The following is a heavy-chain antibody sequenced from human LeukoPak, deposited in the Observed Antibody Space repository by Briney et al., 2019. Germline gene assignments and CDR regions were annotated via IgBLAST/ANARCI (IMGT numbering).Heavy chain of an antibody. CDR3: ARGMAAVGNYFDY. V-gene: IGHV4-61*05. Sequence: SETLSLTCTVSGGSISSSSYYWGWIRQPPGKGLEWIGYIYNSGSTNYNTSLKSRVTISVDTSKNQFSLKLSSVTAADTAVYYCARGMAAVGNYFDYWGQGTLVTVSS. CDR1: GGSISSSSYY. D-gene: IGHD6-13*01. CDR2: IYNSGST. J-gene: IGHJ4*02.